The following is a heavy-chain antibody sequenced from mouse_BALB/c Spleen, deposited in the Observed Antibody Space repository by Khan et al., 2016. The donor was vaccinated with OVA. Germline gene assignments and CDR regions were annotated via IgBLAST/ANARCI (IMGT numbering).Heavy chain of an antibody. CDR1: GDSITSGY. CDR2: IIYSGTT. CDR3: ARSTYRYAFVY. J-gene: IGHJ3*01. D-gene: IGHD2-14*01. V-gene: IGHV3-8*02. Sequence: EVKLEVSGPSLVKPSQTLSLTCSVTGDSITSGYWNWIRKFPGNGLEFMGYIIYSGTTYYNPSLKSRISITRHTSKNQYYLQLNSVTSEDTATYYCARSTYRYAFVYWGQGTLVTVSA.